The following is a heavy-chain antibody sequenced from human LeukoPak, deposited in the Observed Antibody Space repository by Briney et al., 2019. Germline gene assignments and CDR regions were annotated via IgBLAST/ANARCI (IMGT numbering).Heavy chain of an antibody. D-gene: IGHD3-9*01. CDR2: ISSSSNFI. V-gene: IGHV3-21*01. CDR3: ARDLSILTGYLLDY. J-gene: IGHJ4*02. Sequence: GGSLRLSCAASGFSFSSYSMNWVRQAPGKGLEWVSSISSSSNFIYYAASVRGRFTISRDNAKNSLYLQMNSLRAEDTALYYCARDLSILTGYLLDYWGQRTLVTVSS. CDR1: GFSFSSYS.